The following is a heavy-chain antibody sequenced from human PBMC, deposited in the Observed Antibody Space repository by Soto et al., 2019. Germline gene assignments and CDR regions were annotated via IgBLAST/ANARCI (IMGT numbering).Heavy chain of an antibody. CDR1: GDTFTNYV. D-gene: IGHD2-8*01. CDR3: ARKAESYGFDI. CDR2: FIPIFDAA. V-gene: IGHV1-69*06. J-gene: IGHJ3*02. Sequence: QVQLVQSGAEVKKPGSSVKVSCKASGDTFTNYVINWVRQAPGQGLEWMGGFIPIFDAANYAQNFRGRVTLTVDRSTSIAYMELSGLRSEDTAMYYCARKAESYGFDIWGQGTLVTVSS.